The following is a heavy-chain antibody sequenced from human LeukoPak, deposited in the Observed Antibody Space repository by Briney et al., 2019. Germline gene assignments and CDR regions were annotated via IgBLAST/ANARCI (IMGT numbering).Heavy chain of an antibody. CDR2: VSLSSTYI. D-gene: IGHD3-10*01. V-gene: IGHV3-21*01. CDR1: GLVFRSYD. Sequence: AGGSLRLSCAPSGLVFRSYDLNWFRRAPGKGLEGVSSVSLSSTYIYYADSVKGRFTISRDNAKNSLYLQMNSLRAEDTAVYYCARDQWIRGSFDYWGQGTLVTVSS. J-gene: IGHJ4*02. CDR3: ARDQWIRGSFDY.